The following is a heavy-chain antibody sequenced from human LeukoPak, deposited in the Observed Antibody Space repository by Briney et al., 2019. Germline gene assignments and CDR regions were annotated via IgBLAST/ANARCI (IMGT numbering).Heavy chain of an antibody. CDR2: ISNGGTT. CDR3: VRLQPNTGEWAFDI. J-gene: IGHJ3*02. D-gene: IGHD1-1*01. CDR1: GDSISKYY. V-gene: IGHV4-59*01. Sequence: SETLSLTCTVSGDSISKYYWSWLRQPPGEGLEWIGYISNGGTTKYNPSLKSRVTISVDTSNNQLSLRLSSVTAADTAVYHCVRLQPNTGEWAFDIWGQGTMVSVSS.